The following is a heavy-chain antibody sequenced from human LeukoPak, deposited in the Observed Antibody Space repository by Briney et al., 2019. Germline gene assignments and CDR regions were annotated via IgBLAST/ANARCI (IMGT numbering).Heavy chain of an antibody. CDR2: ISSSGSTI. Sequence: GGSLRLSCAASGFTFSSYEMNWVRQAPGKGLEWVSYISSSGSTIYYADSVKGRFTISRDNAKNSLYPQMNSLRAEDTAVYYCARDSTSPFDYWGQGTLVTVSS. D-gene: IGHD6-6*01. J-gene: IGHJ4*02. CDR1: GFTFSSYE. CDR3: ARDSTSPFDY. V-gene: IGHV3-48*03.